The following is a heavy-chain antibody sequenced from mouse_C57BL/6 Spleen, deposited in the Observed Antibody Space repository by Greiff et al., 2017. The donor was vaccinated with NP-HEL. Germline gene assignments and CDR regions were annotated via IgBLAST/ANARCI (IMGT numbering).Heavy chain of an antibody. Sequence: VQLQQSGAELVRPGTSVKVSCKASGYAFTNYLIEWVKQRPGQGLEWIGVITPGSGCTYYNEKFKGKATLTADKSSSTAYMQLRSLTSEDSAVYFCATEGRDGYDGGFDDGGQGTTLTV. D-gene: IGHD2-2*01. V-gene: IGHV1-54*01. CDR2: ITPGSGCT. J-gene: IGHJ2*01. CDR3: ATEGRDGYDGGFDD. CDR1: GYAFTNYL.